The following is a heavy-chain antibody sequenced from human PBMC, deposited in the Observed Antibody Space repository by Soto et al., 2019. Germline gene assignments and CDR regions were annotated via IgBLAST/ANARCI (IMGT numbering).Heavy chain of an antibody. CDR1: GYTFTSYY. J-gene: IGHJ4*02. Sequence: ASVKVSCKASGYTFTSYYMHWVRQAPGQGLEWMGIINPSGGSTSYAQKFQGRVTMTRDTSTSTVYMELSSLRSEDTAVYYCARDRDYDYVWGSYRYTPNGPNYYFDYWGQGTLVTVS. CDR2: INPSGGST. CDR3: ARDRDYDYVWGSYRYTPNGPNYYFDY. V-gene: IGHV1-46*01. D-gene: IGHD3-16*02.